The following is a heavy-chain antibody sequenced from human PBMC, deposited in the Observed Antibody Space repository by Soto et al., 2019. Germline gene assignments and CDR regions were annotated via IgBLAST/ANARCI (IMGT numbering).Heavy chain of an antibody. D-gene: IGHD3-9*01. CDR1: GGSFGTYY. CDR2: MYYTGNT. J-gene: IGHJ3*02. Sequence: QVQLQESGPGLVKPSETLSLTCTVSGGSFGTYYWAWIRQPPGKGLGWIGYMYYTGNTNYNPSLKSRVTISVDTSKNQYSLKLRSVTAADTAVYFCARYFDWPNAFDIWGQGTMVTVSS. CDR3: ARYFDWPNAFDI. V-gene: IGHV4-59*01.